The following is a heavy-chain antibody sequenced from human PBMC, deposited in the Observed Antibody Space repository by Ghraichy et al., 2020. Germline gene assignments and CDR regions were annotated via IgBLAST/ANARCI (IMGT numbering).Heavy chain of an antibody. J-gene: IGHJ4*02. CDR1: GFSLSTGGMC. V-gene: IGHV2-70*11. Sequence: SGPTLVKPTQTLTLTCTFSGFSLSTGGMCVTWIRQPPGKALEWLARIEWDDDKYYNTSLKTRLTISMDTSKNQVVLTMTNMDPVDTATYYCALSRSGGSCYVGDYWGQGTLVTVSS. CDR2: IEWDDDK. D-gene: IGHD2-15*01. CDR3: ALSRSGGSCYVGDY.